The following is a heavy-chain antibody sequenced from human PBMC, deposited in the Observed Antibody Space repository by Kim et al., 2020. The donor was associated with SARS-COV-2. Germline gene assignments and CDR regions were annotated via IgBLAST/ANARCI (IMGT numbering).Heavy chain of an antibody. D-gene: IGHD1-1*01. CDR1: GFTFSSSA. CDR3: TSVPGTTLAFWYAFDI. Sequence: GGSLRLSCAASGFTFSSSAMHWVRQASGQGLEWVGRIRSKANSYATVYAASVKGRFTISRDDSKSTAYLQMNSLKTEDTAVYYCTSVPGTTLAFWYAFDIWGQGTMVTVSS. V-gene: IGHV3-73*01. J-gene: IGHJ3*02. CDR2: IRSKANSYAT.